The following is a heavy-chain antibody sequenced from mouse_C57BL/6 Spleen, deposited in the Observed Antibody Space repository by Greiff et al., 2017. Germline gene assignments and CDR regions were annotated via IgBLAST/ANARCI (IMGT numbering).Heavy chain of an antibody. D-gene: IGHD2-4*01. CDR2: IDPNSGGT. CDR3: ARSGYDYGDAMDY. J-gene: IGHJ4*01. V-gene: IGHV1-72*01. CDR1: GYTFTSYW. Sequence: QVQLLQPGAGLVKPGGSVKLSCKASGYTFTSYWMHWVKQRPGRGLEWIGRIDPNSGGTKYNEKFKSKATLTVDKHSSTAYMQLSSLTTEDSAVYYCARSGYDYGDAMDYWGQGTSVTVSS.